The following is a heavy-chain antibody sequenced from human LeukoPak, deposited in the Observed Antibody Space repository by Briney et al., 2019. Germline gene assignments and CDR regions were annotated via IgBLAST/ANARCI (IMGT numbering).Heavy chain of an antibody. Sequence: GGSLRLSCAASGFTFSSYAMTWVRQAPGKGLEWVSAISGSGGSTYYADSVKGRFTISRDNSKNTLFLQMNSLRSDDTAVYYCARKIEVSLILWFGEDPPLDYWGQGTLVTVSS. J-gene: IGHJ4*02. D-gene: IGHD3-10*01. CDR1: GFTFSSYA. CDR2: ISGSGGST. CDR3: ARKIEVSLILWFGEDPPLDY. V-gene: IGHV3-23*01.